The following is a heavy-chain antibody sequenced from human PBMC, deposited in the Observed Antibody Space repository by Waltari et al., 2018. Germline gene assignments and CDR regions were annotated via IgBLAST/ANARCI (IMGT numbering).Heavy chain of an antibody. Sequence: QVQLQESGPGLVKPSGTLSLTCAVSGVSISSENWWSWVRQPPGKGLEWIGEIFHSGITNYNPSLKSRVTISVDKSKNQLSLKLSSVTAADTAAYYCARIPFHYYALDVWGQGTTVTVSS. CDR3: ARIPFHYYALDV. CDR1: GVSISSENW. CDR2: IFHSGIT. D-gene: IGHD2-21*01. V-gene: IGHV4-4*02. J-gene: IGHJ6*02.